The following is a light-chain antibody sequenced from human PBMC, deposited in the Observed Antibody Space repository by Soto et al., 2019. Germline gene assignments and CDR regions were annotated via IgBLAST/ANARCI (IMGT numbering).Light chain of an antibody. Sequence: EVVMTQSPATVSVSPGERTSLSCRASQSIGTNLGWYQQKPGQAPRLLISKTSTRATGVPARFRGSGPGTEFTLTISSLQSEDIAVYYCQQYAGWPLTFGGGTKVDIK. CDR3: QQYAGWPLT. CDR2: KTS. J-gene: IGKJ4*01. CDR1: QSIGTN. V-gene: IGKV3-15*01.